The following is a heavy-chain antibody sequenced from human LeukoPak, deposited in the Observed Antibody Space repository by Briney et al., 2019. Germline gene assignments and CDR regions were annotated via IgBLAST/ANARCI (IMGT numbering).Heavy chain of an antibody. CDR2: FDPEDGET. CDR1: GYTLTELF. CDR3: ATARQWREYSYGFPVNYYFDY. V-gene: IGHV1-24*01. J-gene: IGHJ4*02. D-gene: IGHD5-18*01. Sequence: ASVKVSCKVSGYTLTELFMHWVRQAPGKGLEWMGGFDPEDGETIYAQKFQGRVTMTEDTSTDTAYMELSSLRSEDTAVYYCATARQWREYSYGFPVNYYFDYWGQGTLVTVSS.